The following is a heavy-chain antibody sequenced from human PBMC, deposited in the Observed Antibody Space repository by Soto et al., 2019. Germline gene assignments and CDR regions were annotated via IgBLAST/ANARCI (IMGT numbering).Heavy chain of an antibody. Sequence: ASVKVSCKASGYTFTSYDINWVRQATGQGLEWMGWMNPNSGNTGYAQKFQGRVTMTRNTSISTAYMELSSLRSEDTAVYYCARGRSYVVPAAMLIGLDYYYYMDVWGKGTTVTVSS. CDR1: GYTFTSYD. CDR3: ARGRSYVVPAAMLIGLDYYYYMDV. V-gene: IGHV1-8*01. D-gene: IGHD2-2*01. CDR2: MNPNSGNT. J-gene: IGHJ6*03.